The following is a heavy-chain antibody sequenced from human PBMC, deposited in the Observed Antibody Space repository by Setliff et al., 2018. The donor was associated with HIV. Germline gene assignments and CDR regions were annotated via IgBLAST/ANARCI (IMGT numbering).Heavy chain of an antibody. CDR3: ARGVTGSYQGGY. V-gene: IGHV1-2*02. D-gene: IGHD1-26*01. Sequence: ASVKVSCKASGGTFSSYAISWVRQAPGQGLEWMGGINPNSGGTNYAQKFQGRVTMTRDTSISTAYMELSRLRSDDTAVYYCARGVTGSYQGGYWGQGTLVTVSS. J-gene: IGHJ4*02. CDR1: GGTFSSYA. CDR2: INPNSGGT.